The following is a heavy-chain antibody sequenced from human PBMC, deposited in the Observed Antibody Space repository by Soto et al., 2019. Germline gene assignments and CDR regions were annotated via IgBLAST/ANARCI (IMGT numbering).Heavy chain of an antibody. CDR1: GGSFSGYY. J-gene: IGHJ6*02. CDR3: ARAHSVAGTLPDV. D-gene: IGHD6-19*01. V-gene: IGHV4-34*01. CDR2: INHSGST. Sequence: ALETLSLTCAVYGGSFSGYYWSWIRQPPGKGLEWIGEINHSGSTNYNPSLKSRVTISVDTSKNQFSLKLSSVTAADTAVYYCARAHSVAGTLPDVWGQGTTVTVS.